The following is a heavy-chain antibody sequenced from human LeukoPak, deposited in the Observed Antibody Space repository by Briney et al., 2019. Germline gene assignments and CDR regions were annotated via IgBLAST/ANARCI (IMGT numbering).Heavy chain of an antibody. J-gene: IGHJ4*02. V-gene: IGHV3-7*01. CDR1: GFTFSNYW. D-gene: IGHD7-27*01. Sequence: PGGSLRLSCAASGFTFSNYWMSWVRQTPGEALEWVANIKQDGSEMYYLDSVKGRFTISRDNAKNSLFLQMNSLRGDDTAIYYCARDKVTGASYFDYWGQGTLVTVSS. CDR2: IKQDGSEM. CDR3: ARDKVTGASYFDY.